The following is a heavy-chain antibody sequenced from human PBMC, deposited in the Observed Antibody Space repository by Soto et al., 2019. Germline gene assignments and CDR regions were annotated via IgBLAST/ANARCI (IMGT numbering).Heavy chain of an antibody. Sequence: GGSLRLSCAASGFTFSSYAMHWVRQAPGKGLEWVAVISYDGSNKYYADSVKGRFTISRDNSKNTLYLQMNSLRAEDTAVYYCARDKEYYDFWSAISTGRSDSGMDVWGQGPTVTVYS. CDR1: GFTFSSYA. J-gene: IGHJ6*02. CDR2: ISYDGSNK. D-gene: IGHD3-3*01. CDR3: ARDKEYYDFWSAISTGRSDSGMDV. V-gene: IGHV3-30-3*01.